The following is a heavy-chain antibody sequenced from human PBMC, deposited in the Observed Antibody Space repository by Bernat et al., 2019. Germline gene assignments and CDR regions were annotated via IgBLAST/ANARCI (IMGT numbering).Heavy chain of an antibody. V-gene: IGHV1-3*01. J-gene: IGHJ4*02. Sequence: QVQLVQSGAEVKKPGASVKVSCKASGYTFTSYYMHWVRQAPGQRLEWMGWINAGNGNTKYSQKFQGRVTITRDTSASTAYMELSSLRSEDTAVYYCARDKQVMVRGVTKNPLDYWGQGTLVTVSS. CDR3: ARDKQVMVRGVTKNPLDY. CDR2: INAGNGNT. CDR1: GYTFTSYY. D-gene: IGHD3-10*01.